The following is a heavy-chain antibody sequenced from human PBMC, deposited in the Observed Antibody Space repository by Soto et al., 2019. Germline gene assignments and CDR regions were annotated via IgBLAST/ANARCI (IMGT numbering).Heavy chain of an antibody. V-gene: IGHV3-74*01. CDR1: GFTFNYYW. J-gene: IGHJ3*01. CDR2: IHSDGSST. CDR3: ARGDKGGFDL. D-gene: IGHD2-21*02. Sequence: EVQLVESEGGLVQRGGSLRLSCADSGFTFNYYWMHWVRQAPGQGLVWVSHIHSDGSSTTYADSVKGRFTISRDNAKNTLYLQMNSLRAEDTAVYYCARGDKGGFDLWGQGTTVTVSS.